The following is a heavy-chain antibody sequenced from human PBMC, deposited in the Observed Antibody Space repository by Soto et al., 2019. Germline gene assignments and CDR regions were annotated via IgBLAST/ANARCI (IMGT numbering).Heavy chain of an antibody. J-gene: IGHJ6*02. CDR1: GGSVSSGSYY. CDR3: ARMDGAIGYYYGMDV. Sequence: SETLSLTCTVSGGSVSSGSYYWSWIRQPPGKGLEWIGYIYYSGSTNYNPSLKSRVTISVDTSKNQFSLKLSSVTAADTAVYYCARMDGAIGYYYGMDVWGQGTTVTVSS. CDR2: IYYSGST. D-gene: IGHD3-10*01. V-gene: IGHV4-61*01.